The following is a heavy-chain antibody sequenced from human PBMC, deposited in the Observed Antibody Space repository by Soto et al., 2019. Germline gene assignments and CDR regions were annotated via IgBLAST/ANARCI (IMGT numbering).Heavy chain of an antibody. CDR1: GGSISSGGYS. V-gene: IGHV4-30-2*01. D-gene: IGHD4-17*01. CDR2: IYHSGST. J-gene: IGHJ5*02. Sequence: QLQLQESGSGLVKPSQTLSLTCAVSGGSISSGGYSWSWIRQPPGKGLEWIGYIYHSGSTYYNPSLKGRVTISEDRSKNQFALKLSSGTAADTAVYYCARGQNEYGRKRLRFDPWGQGTLVTVSS. CDR3: ARGQNEYGRKRLRFDP.